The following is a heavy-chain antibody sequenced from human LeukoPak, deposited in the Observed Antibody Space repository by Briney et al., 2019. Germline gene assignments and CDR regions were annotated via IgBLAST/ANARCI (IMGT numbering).Heavy chain of an antibody. CDR2: IYSGGST. V-gene: IGHV3-66*01. D-gene: IGHD6-13*01. J-gene: IGHJ5*02. Sequence: GGSLRLSCAASGFTVSSNYMSWVRQAPGKGLEWVSVIYSGGSTYYTDSVKGRFTISRDNSKNTLYLQMNSLRAEDTAVYYCARDLQDSSSWTNWFDPWGQGTLVTVSS. CDR1: GFTVSSNY. CDR3: ARDLQDSSSWTNWFDP.